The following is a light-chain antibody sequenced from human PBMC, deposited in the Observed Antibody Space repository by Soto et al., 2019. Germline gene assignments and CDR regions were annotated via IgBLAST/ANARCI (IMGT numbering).Light chain of an antibody. V-gene: IGKV4-1*01. Sequence: DIVMTQSPDSLAVSLGERATINCKSSQSVLYSSNNKNYLAWYQQKPGQPPKLLIYWASTRESGVPDRFSGSGSGTDFTLTISSLQAADVAVYYCQQYYSTPPHTFGQGTKLEIK. CDR2: WAS. CDR3: QQYYSTPPHT. J-gene: IGKJ2*01. CDR1: QSVLYSSNNKNY.